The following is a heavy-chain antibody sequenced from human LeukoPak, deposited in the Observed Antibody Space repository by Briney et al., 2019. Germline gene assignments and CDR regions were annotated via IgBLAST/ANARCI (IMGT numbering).Heavy chain of an antibody. CDR3: ARDEIAVADPFDY. Sequence: PGGSLRLSCAASGFTFSSYSMNWVRQAPGKGLEWVSYISSSSSTIYYADSVKGRFTISRDNAKNSLYLQMNSLRAEDTAVYYCARDEIAVADPFDYWGQGTLVTVSS. CDR1: GFTFSSYS. V-gene: IGHV3-48*01. CDR2: ISSSSSTI. D-gene: IGHD6-19*01. J-gene: IGHJ4*02.